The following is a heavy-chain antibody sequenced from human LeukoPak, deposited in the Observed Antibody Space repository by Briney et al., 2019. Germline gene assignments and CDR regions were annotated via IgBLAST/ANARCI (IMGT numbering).Heavy chain of an antibody. CDR1: GYTFTSYG. CDR2: ISAYNGNT. Sequence: ASVKVSCKASGYTFTSYGIIWVRQAPGQGLEWMGWISAYNGNTNYAQKLQGRVTMTTDTSTSTAYMELRSLRSDDTAVYYCARGPFECGSGSFFFYWGQGTLVTVSS. D-gene: IGHD3-10*01. CDR3: ARGPFECGSGSFFFY. V-gene: IGHV1-18*01. J-gene: IGHJ4*02.